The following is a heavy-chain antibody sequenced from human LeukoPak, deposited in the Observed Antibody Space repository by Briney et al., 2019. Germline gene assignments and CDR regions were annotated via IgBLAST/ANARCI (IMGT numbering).Heavy chain of an antibody. V-gene: IGHV3-23*01. D-gene: IGHD2-2*02. Sequence: GGSLRLSCAVSGFTFRNYAMSWVRHAPGQGLDWSAGITARADRTYYADSVKGRVTNSRDKSKNTLFLQLNSLRAEGAAVYDCAKTYMCPIDAFHIWGQGTMVTVSS. J-gene: IGHJ3*02. CDR2: ITARADRT. CDR1: GFTFRNYA. CDR3: AKTYMCPIDAFHI.